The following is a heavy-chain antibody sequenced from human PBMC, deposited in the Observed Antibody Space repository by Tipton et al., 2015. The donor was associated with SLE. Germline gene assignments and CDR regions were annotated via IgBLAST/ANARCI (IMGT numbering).Heavy chain of an antibody. V-gene: IGHV3-23*01. CDR2: ISGSGFRS. CDR1: EFTFSSYA. J-gene: IGHJ6*02. D-gene: IGHD3-9*01. CDR3: ARVLTPYYGMDV. Sequence: SLRLSCVGSEFTFSSYAMSWIRQAPGKGLEWVSGISGSGFRSYYTDSVRGRFTISRDNSKNTLYLQMNSLRAEDTAVYYCARVLTPYYGMDVWGQGTTVTVSS.